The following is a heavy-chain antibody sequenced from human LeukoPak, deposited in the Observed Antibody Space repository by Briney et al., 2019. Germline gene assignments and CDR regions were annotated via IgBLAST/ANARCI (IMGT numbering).Heavy chain of an antibody. V-gene: IGHV4-4*07. Sequence: SETLSLTCTVSDASVSGHYWSWIRLPAAKGLEWIGRLYNNGSTNCNPSLKSRVTMSVDTSKNQLSLRLKSVTAADTAVYYCTRDIGSGDYVFFDSWGQRTRVIVSS. J-gene: IGHJ4*02. D-gene: IGHD4-17*01. CDR1: DASVSGHY. CDR2: LYNNGST. CDR3: TRDIGSGDYVFFDS.